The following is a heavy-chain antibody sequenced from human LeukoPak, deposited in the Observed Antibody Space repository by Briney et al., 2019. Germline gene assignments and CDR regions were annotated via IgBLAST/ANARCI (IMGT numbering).Heavy chain of an antibody. CDR3: ARQPYGGDNSCFDF. CDR1: GYSISSGYY. Sequence: SETLSLTCTVSGYSISSGYYWGWVRQPPGKGLEWIGGVFQSGTTYYNPALQSRVTISMDKSKNQFSLKLNSVTAADTAVNYCARQPYGGDNSCFDFWGQGTLVPVSS. CDR2: VFQSGTT. V-gene: IGHV4-38-2*02. D-gene: IGHD5-24*01. J-gene: IGHJ4*02.